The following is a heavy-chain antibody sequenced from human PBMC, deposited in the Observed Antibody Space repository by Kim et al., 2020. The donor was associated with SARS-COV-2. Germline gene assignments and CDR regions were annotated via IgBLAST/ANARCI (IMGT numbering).Heavy chain of an antibody. V-gene: IGHV3-23*01. D-gene: IGHD6-13*01. J-gene: IGHJ4*02. Sequence: GTVRGRLPISRDDSKNTFYLQMGSLRAEDTAVYYCAKEPQKSSWYYFDYWGQGALVTVSS. CDR3: AKEPQKSSWYYFDY.